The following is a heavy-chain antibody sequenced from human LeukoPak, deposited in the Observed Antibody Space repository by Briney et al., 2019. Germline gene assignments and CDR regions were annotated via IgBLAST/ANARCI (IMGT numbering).Heavy chain of an antibody. CDR1: GDSISSYY. CDR3: AQGYYYYIDV. CDR2: IYYTGST. V-gene: IGHV4-59*01. J-gene: IGHJ6*03. Sequence: SETLSLTCTVSGDSISSYYWSWIRQPPGKGLEWIGYIYYTGSTNYNPSLKSRVTISVDTSKNQFSLKLSSVTAADTAVYYCAQGYYYYIDVWGKGTTVTVSS.